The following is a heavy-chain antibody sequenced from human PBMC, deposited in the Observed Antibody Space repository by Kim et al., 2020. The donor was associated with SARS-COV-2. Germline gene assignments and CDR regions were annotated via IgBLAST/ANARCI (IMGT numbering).Heavy chain of an antibody. CDR3: AKDSGRVSAGWSEFDY. J-gene: IGHJ4*02. Sequence: GGSLRLSCAASGFTFDDYAMHWVRQAPGKGLEWVSGISWTSGSICYADSVKGRFTISRDNAKNSLYLQMNSLRAEDTALYYCAKDSGRVSAGWSEFDYWGQGTLVPVSS. CDR2: ISWTSGSI. V-gene: IGHV3-9*01. D-gene: IGHD3-10*01. CDR1: GFTFDDYA.